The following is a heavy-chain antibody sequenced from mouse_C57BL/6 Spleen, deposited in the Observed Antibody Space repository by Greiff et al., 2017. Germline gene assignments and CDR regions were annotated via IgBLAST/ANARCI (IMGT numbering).Heavy chain of an antibody. CDR2: ILPGSGST. CDR1: GYTFTGYW. D-gene: IGHD4-1*01. Sequence: QVQLQQSGAELMKPGASVKLSCKATGYTFTGYWIEWVKQRPGHGLEWIGEILPGSGSTNYNEKFKGKATFTADTSYNTSYMQLRILTTDDSAIYYCARGLTGTTWFAYWGQGTLVTVSA. V-gene: IGHV1-9*01. CDR3: ARGLTGTTWFAY. J-gene: IGHJ3*01.